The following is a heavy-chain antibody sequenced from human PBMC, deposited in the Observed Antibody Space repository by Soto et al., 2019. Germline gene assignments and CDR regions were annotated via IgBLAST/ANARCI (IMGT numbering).Heavy chain of an antibody. CDR1: GGSISSGGFS. D-gene: IGHD4-17*01. V-gene: IGHV4-61*02. J-gene: IGHJ4*02. CDR3: ARVGGTTVTTRYFDY. CDR2: IYTSGST. Sequence: SETLSLTCAVSGGSISSGGFSWSWIRQPPGKGLEWIGRIYTSGSTNYNPSLKSRVTMSVDTSKNQFSLKLSSVTAADTAVYYCARVGGTTVTTRYFDYWGQGTLVTVSS.